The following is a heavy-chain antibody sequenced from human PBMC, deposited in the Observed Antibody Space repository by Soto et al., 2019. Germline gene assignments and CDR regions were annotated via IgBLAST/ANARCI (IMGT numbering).Heavy chain of an antibody. D-gene: IGHD3-10*01. CDR3: ARELLWFGEAYGMDV. CDR2: ISSSSSTI. Sequence: VRLLESGGGLVQPGGSLRLSCAASGFTFSSYAMSWVRQAPGKGLEWVSYISSSSSTIYYADSVKGRFTISRDNAKNSLYLQMNSLRDEDTAVYYCARELLWFGEAYGMDVWGQGTTVTVSS. CDR1: GFTFSSYA. J-gene: IGHJ6*02. V-gene: IGHV3-48*02.